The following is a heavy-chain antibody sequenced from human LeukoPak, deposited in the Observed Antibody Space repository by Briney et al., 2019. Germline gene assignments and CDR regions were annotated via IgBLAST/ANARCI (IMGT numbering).Heavy chain of an antibody. Sequence: PSETLSLTCTVSGGSISSYYWSWIRQPPGKGLEWIGYFYYSGSTNYNPSLKSRVTMSVDTSKNQFSLKLSSVTAADTAVYYCARARPSGSYIDYWGQGTLVTVSS. V-gene: IGHV4-59*01. CDR2: FYYSGST. CDR3: ARARPSGSYIDY. J-gene: IGHJ4*02. CDR1: GGSISSYY. D-gene: IGHD1-26*01.